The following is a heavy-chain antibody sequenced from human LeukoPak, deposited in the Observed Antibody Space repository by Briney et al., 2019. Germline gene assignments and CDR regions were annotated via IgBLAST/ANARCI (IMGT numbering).Heavy chain of an antibody. CDR2: IYYSGST. D-gene: IGHD2-15*01. J-gene: IGHJ4*02. CDR3: ARYRKSYSLDY. Sequence: SETLSLTCTVSGGSISSYYWSWIRQPPGKGLEWIGYIYYSGSTNYNPSLKSRVTISVDTSKNQFSLKLSSVTAADTAVYYCARYRKSYSLDYGGQETRVTVP. V-gene: IGHV4-59*08. CDR1: GGSISSYY.